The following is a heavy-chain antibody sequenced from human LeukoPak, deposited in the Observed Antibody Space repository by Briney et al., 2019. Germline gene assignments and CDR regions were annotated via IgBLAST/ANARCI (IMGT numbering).Heavy chain of an antibody. D-gene: IGHD4-23*01. V-gene: IGHV3-64*01. CDR3: ARGFYGGNPPGAFDI. CDR2: ISSNGGST. J-gene: IGHJ3*02. CDR1: GFTFSSYA. Sequence: GPLSLSCAASGFTFSSYAMHWVRQAPGKGLEYVSAISSNGGSTYYANSVKGRFTISRDNSKNTLYLQMGSLRAEDMAVYYCARGFYGGNPPGAFDIWGQGTMVTVSS.